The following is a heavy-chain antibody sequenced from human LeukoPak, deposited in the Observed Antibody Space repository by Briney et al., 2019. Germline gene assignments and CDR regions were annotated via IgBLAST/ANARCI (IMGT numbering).Heavy chain of an antibody. CDR2: IIGSSGDT. CDR1: GFTFSSFA. Sequence: GGSLRLSCVASGFTFSSFAMSWVRQAPGKGLEWVSLIIGSSGDTFYADSVRGRFSISRDNSKNRLYLQMNSLRAEDTALYYCVKGAHDYIEMCNFDYLDQVTLVTVSS. V-gene: IGHV3-23*01. CDR3: VKGAHDYIEMCNFDY. J-gene: IGHJ4*02. D-gene: IGHD5-12*01.